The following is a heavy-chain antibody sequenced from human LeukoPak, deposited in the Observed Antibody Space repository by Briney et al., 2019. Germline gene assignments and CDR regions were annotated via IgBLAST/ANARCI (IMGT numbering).Heavy chain of an antibody. V-gene: IGHV3-48*01. CDR2: ISSSGRTI. D-gene: IGHD3-22*01. CDR3: ARDGFDYDSSGYYEIHAFDI. J-gene: IGHJ3*02. Sequence: GGSLRLSCVTSGFTFSNYGMHWVRQAPGKGLEWVSYISSSGRTIYYADPVKGRFTISRDNAKNSLYLQMNSLRAEDTAVYYCARDGFDYDSSGYYEIHAFDIWGQGTMVTVSS. CDR1: GFTFSNYG.